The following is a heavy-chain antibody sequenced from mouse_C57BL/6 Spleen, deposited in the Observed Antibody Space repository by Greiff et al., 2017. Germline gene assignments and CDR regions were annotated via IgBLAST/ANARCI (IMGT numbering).Heavy chain of an antibody. CDR3: ARASSGLFDD. CDR1: GYAFSSSW. CDR2: IYPGDGDT. J-gene: IGHJ2*01. V-gene: IGHV1-82*01. Sequence: QVQLKQSGPELVKPGASVKISCKASGYAFSSSWMNWVKQRPGKGLEWIGRIYPGDGDTNYKGKFKGKATLTADKSSSTAYMQLRSLTAEDSAVYFCARASSGLFDDWGQGTTLTVSS. D-gene: IGHD3-2*02.